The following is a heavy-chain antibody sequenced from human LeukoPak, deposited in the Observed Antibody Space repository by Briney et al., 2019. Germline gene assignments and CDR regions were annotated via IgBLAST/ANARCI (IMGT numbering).Heavy chain of an antibody. D-gene: IGHD3-3*01. CDR2: INPNSGGT. CDR1: GYTFTGYY. J-gene: IGHJ3*02. CDR3: ARDSSQILEWLRSIAFDI. Sequence: GASVKVSCKASGYTFTGYYIHWVRQAPGQGLEWMGWINPNSGGTNYAQKFQGWVTMTRDTSISTAYMELSRLRSDDTAVYYCARDSSQILEWLRSIAFDIWGQGTMVTVSS. V-gene: IGHV1-2*04.